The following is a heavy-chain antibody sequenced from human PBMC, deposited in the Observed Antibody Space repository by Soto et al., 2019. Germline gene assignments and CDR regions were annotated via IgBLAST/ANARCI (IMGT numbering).Heavy chain of an antibody. CDR2: ISDSGST. CDR3: ARGGDIQLWLAFDY. CDR1: GAAISDYY. V-gene: IGHV4-59*01. D-gene: IGHD5-18*01. Sequence: SETLSLTCSVSGAAISDYYWSWIRQPPGKGLEWIGYISDSGSTNYNPSLRSRATMSLATSNNQFSLQLTSVTAADTAVYYCARGGDIQLWLAFDYWGQGAAVTAPQ. J-gene: IGHJ4*02.